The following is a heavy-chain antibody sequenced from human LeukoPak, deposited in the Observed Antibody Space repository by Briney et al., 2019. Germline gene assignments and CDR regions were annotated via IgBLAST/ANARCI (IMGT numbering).Heavy chain of an antibody. CDR1: GVAFSNYF. CDR2: INDSGST. CDR3: ARGQYCSTTTCYSARRYFDF. Sequence: PSETLSLTCAVSGVAFSNYFWTWIRQPPGKGLEWIAEINDSGSTNSNSALRSRVAISLGTSKNQFSLRLTSVTAADTAVYYCARGQYCSTTTCYSARRYFDFWGQGTLVTVSS. V-gene: IGHV4-34*01. D-gene: IGHD2-2*01. J-gene: IGHJ4*02.